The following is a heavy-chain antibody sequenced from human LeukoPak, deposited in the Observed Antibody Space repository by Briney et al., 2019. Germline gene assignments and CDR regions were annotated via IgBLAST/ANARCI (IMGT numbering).Heavy chain of an antibody. J-gene: IGHJ4*02. Sequence: GGSLRLSCAASGFTFSSYTMSWVRQAPGKGLEWVSTITTSDGNTYYADSVKGRFTVSRDNSKNTLFLQMNSLRAEDTAVYYCARGAGYNYPYYFDYWGQGTLVTVSS. CDR1: GFTFSSYT. CDR2: ITTSDGNT. V-gene: IGHV3-23*01. CDR3: ARGAGYNYPYYFDY. D-gene: IGHD5-24*01.